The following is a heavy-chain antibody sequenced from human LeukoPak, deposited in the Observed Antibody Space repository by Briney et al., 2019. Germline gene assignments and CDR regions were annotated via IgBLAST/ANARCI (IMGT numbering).Heavy chain of an antibody. V-gene: IGHV1-18*01. CDR1: GYTFTSYG. Sequence: ASVKVSCKASGYTFTSYGISWVRQAPGQGLEWMGWISAYNGNTNYAQKLQGRVTMTTDTSTSTAYMELRSLRSDDTAVCYCARVLGYCSSTSCAYYYGLDVWGQGTTVTVSS. CDR3: ARVLGYCSSTSCAYYYGLDV. CDR2: ISAYNGNT. D-gene: IGHD2-2*01. J-gene: IGHJ6*02.